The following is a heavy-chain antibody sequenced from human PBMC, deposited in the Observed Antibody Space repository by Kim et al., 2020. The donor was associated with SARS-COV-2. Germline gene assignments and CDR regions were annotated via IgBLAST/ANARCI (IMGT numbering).Heavy chain of an antibody. Sequence: SETLSLTCTVSGASIRSHYWAWIRQTPGKGLEWIGNIYFTGSGGSTNYNPSLRSRVAISGDTSKNQISLNLTSVTAADTAVYFCSRRPPAGWDVDWGQGALVTVSS. CDR3: SRRPPAGWDVD. D-gene: IGHD1-26*01. CDR1: GASIRSHY. J-gene: IGHJ4*02. V-gene: IGHV4-4*09. CDR2: IYFTGSGGST.